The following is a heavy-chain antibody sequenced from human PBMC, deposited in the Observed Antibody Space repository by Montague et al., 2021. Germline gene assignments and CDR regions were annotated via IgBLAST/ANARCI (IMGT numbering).Heavy chain of an antibody. V-gene: IGHV4-31*03. Sequence: TLSLTCTVSGGSISSGGYYWSWIRQHPGKGLEWIGYIYYSGSIYYNPSLKSRVTMSIDTSENHFSLKLNSVTAADTAVYYCARAFGEPPPPFYFYMDVWGKGTTVSVSS. CDR2: IYYSGSI. D-gene: IGHD3-10*01. CDR1: GGSISSGGYY. J-gene: IGHJ6*03. CDR3: ARAFGEPPPPFYFYMDV.